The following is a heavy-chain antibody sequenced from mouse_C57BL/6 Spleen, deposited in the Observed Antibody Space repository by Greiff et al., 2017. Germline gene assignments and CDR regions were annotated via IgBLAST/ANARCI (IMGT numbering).Heavy chain of an antibody. D-gene: IGHD2-4*01. CDR3: ARNDYDEENDPVDY. CDR2: IDPNSGST. V-gene: IGHV1-72*01. J-gene: IGHJ2*01. Sequence: QVQLQQPGAELVKPGASVKLSCKASGYTFTSYWMHWVKQRPGRGLEWIGRIDPNSGSTKYNEKFKSKATLTVDKPSSTAYMRLSSLTSEDSAVYDCARNDYDEENDPVDYWGQGTTLTVSS. CDR1: GYTFTSYW.